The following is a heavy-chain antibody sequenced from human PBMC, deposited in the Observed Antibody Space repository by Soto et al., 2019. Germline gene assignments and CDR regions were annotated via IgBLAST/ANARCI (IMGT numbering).Heavy chain of an antibody. V-gene: IGHV4-34*01. J-gene: IGHJ6*03. CDR2: INHSGST. Sequence: SETLSLTCAVYGGSFSGYYWSWIRQPPGKGLEWIGEINHSGSTNYNPSLKSRVTISVDTSKNQFSLKLSSVTAADTAVYYCARATITIWNYYYYMDVWGKGTTVTVSS. D-gene: IGHD3-3*01. CDR3: ARATITIWNYYYYMDV. CDR1: GGSFSGYY.